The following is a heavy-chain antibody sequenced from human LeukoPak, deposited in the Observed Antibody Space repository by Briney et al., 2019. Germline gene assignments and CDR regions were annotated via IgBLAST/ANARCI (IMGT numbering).Heavy chain of an antibody. CDR2: IIPIFGTA. CDR3: ARDQKYYYDSSGYDY. Sequence: SVKVSCKASGGTFSSYAISWVRQAPGQGLEWMGGIIPIFGTANYAQKFQGRVTITADESTSTAYMELSSLRSEDTAVYYCARDQKYYYDSSGYDYWGQGTLVTVSS. J-gene: IGHJ4*02. CDR1: GGTFSSYA. D-gene: IGHD3-22*01. V-gene: IGHV1-69*13.